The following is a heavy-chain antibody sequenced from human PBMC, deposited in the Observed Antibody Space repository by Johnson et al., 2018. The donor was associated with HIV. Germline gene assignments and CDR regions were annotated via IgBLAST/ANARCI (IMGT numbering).Heavy chain of an antibody. V-gene: IGHV3-30*04. CDR1: GFTFSSYA. J-gene: IGHJ3*02. CDR3: ATQNYPTEGSSWVGGAFDS. D-gene: IGHD6-13*01. Sequence: QVQLVESGGGVVQPGRSLRLSCAASGFTFSSYAMHWVRQAPGKGLEWVAVISYDGTHKYYADSVKGRFTISRDNSKNTLYLQMNSLRAEDTAVYYCATQNYPTEGSSWVGGAFDSWGQGTMVTVSS. CDR2: ISYDGTHK.